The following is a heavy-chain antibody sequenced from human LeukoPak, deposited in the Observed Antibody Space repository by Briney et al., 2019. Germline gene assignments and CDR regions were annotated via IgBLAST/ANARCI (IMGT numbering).Heavy chain of an antibody. CDR3: ARDGNYGPLDAFDI. CDR1: GYSISSGYY. Sequence: KPSETLSLTCTVSGYSISSGYYWGWIRQPPGKGLEWIGSIYHSGSTYYNPSLKSRVTISVDTSKNQFSLKLSSVTAADTAVYYCARDGNYGPLDAFDIWGQGTMVTVSS. J-gene: IGHJ3*02. V-gene: IGHV4-38-2*02. CDR2: IYHSGST. D-gene: IGHD1-7*01.